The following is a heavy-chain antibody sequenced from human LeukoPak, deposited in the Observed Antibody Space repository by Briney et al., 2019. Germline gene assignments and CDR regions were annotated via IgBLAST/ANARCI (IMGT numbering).Heavy chain of an antibody. Sequence: SETLSLTCTVSGVSISSGVYYWTWIRQLPGKGLEWIGYISSSGITKYNPFLKSQFTVSSDTSKNQFSLKLTSVTAADTGMYYCARDFYGSGSSPLWFDPWGQGTLVTVSS. CDR1: GVSISSGVYY. CDR3: ARDFYGSGSSPLWFDP. CDR2: ISSSGIT. J-gene: IGHJ5*02. D-gene: IGHD3-10*01. V-gene: IGHV4-31*01.